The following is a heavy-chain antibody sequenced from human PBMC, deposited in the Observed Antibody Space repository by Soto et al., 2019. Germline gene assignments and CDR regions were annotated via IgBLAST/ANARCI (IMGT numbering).Heavy chain of an antibody. CDR3: ARSAIRYYDSSGYTPGVFDY. V-gene: IGHV5-10-1*01. CDR1: GYSFTSYW. D-gene: IGHD3-22*01. Sequence: GESLKISCKGSGYSFTSYWISWVRQMPGKGLEWMGRIDPSDSYTNYSPSFQGHVTISADKSISTAYLQWSSLKASDTAMNYCARSAIRYYDSSGYTPGVFDYWGQGTLVTVSS. J-gene: IGHJ4*02. CDR2: IDPSDSYT.